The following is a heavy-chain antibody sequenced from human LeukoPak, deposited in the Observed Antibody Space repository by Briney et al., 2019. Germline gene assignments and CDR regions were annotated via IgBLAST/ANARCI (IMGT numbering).Heavy chain of an antibody. D-gene: IGHD2-21*01. CDR2: ISGSGGST. Sequence: PGGSLRLSCAASGFTFSSYAMSWVRQAPGKGLEWVSAISGSGGSTYYADSVKGRFTISRDNSKNTLYLQMNSLRAEDTAVYYCARPVGDHNINWDAFDIWGQGTMVTVSS. J-gene: IGHJ3*02. CDR3: ARPVGDHNINWDAFDI. V-gene: IGHV3-23*01. CDR1: GFTFSSYA.